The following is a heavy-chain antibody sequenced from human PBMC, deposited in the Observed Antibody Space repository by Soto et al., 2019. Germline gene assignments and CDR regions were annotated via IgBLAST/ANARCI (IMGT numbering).Heavy chain of an antibody. D-gene: IGHD1-1*01. CDR3: ARPVRNWNDPFDY. CDR1: GFTFSSYS. Sequence: GGSLRLSCAASGFTFSSYSMNWVRQAPGKGLEWVSYISSSSSTIYYADSVKGRFTITRDNAKNSLYLQMNSLRDEDTALYSCARPVRNWNDPFDYWGQGTLVTVSS. J-gene: IGHJ4*02. CDR2: ISSSSSTI. V-gene: IGHV3-48*02.